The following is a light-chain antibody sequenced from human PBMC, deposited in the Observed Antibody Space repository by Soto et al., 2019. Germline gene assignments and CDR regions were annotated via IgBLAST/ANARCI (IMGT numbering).Light chain of an antibody. V-gene: IGLV1-44*01. CDR1: SSNIGGNT. CDR3: SSYTSSSTLYV. Sequence: QSVLTQPPSASGTPGQRVTFSCSGSSSNIGGNTVSWFQHLPRTAPKLLIFSNSQRPSGVPDRFSGAKSGTSASLAISGLQSEDEADYYCSSYTSSSTLYVFGTGTKLTVL. CDR2: SNS. J-gene: IGLJ1*01.